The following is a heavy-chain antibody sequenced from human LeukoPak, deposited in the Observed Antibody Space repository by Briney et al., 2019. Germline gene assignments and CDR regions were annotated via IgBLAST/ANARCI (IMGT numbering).Heavy chain of an antibody. J-gene: IGHJ3*02. CDR3: ARVGDGLNDAFDI. CDR1: GYTFTGYY. D-gene: IGHD5-24*01. V-gene: IGHV1-2*06. CDR2: INPNSGGT. Sequence: ASVKVSCKASGYTFTGYYMNWVRQASGQGLEWMGRINPNSGGTNYAQKFQGRVTMTRDTSISTAYMELSRLRSDDTAVYYCARVGDGLNDAFDIWGQGTMVTVSS.